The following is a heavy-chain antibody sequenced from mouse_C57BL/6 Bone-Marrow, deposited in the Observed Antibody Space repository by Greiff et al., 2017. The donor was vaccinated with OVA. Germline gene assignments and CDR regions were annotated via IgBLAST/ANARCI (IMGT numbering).Heavy chain of an antibody. CDR2: IYWDDDK. V-gene: IGHV8-12*01. Sequence: QVTLKESGPGILQSSQTLSLTCSFSGFSLSTSGMGVSWIRQPSGKGLEWLAHIYWDDDKRYNPSLKSRPTIAKDTSRNQVFLKITSVDTADTATYNCARRREYYDYGGGGYYIDYWGQGTTLTVSS. J-gene: IGHJ2*01. D-gene: IGHD2-4*01. CDR3: ARRREYYDYGGGGYYIDY. CDR1: GFSLSTSGMG.